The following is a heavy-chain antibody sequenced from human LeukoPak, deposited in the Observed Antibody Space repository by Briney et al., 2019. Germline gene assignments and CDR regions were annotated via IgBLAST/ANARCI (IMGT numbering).Heavy chain of an antibody. V-gene: IGHV3-48*03. CDR3: ARVQDVMSTDYYIVYLFGH. J-gene: IGHJ4*02. D-gene: IGHD3-9*01. CDR1: GFTFSSYE. CDR2: ITSSGSLR. Sequence: GGSLRLSCAASGFTFSSYEMNWVRRAPGRGLEWVSYITSSGSLRNYADSVTGRFTISRDNAKNSLFLQMNSLRVEDTAVYYCARVQDVMSTDYYIVYLFGHWDKGTPVTVSS.